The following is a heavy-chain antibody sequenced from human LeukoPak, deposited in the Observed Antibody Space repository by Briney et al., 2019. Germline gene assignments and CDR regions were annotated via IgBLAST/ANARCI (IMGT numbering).Heavy chain of an antibody. CDR2: INTDGSIT. Sequence: TGGSLRLSCAASGFTFSSYWMHWVRQAPGKGLVWVARINTDGSITGYTDSVKGRFAISRDNAKNTLYLQMNSLRVEDTAVYYCAHFGIDRANDCWGQGTLVTVSS. J-gene: IGHJ4*02. V-gene: IGHV3-74*01. CDR3: AHFGIDRANDC. CDR1: GFTFSSYW. D-gene: IGHD1-14*01.